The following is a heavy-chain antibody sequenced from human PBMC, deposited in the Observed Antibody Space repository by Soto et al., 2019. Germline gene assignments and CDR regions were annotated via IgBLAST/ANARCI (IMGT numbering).Heavy chain of an antibody. V-gene: IGHV5-51*01. Sequence: PGESLKISCKASGFSFTSYWIGWVRQKPGKGLEWMGIIYPGDSNTRYSPSFQGQVTISADKSISSAYLQWSSLKASDTAMYYCVRPRGPYYYYYGVDVWGQGTTVTSP. CDR2: IYPGDSNT. CDR3: VRPRGPYYYYYGVDV. D-gene: IGHD6-25*01. J-gene: IGHJ6*02. CDR1: GFSFTSYW.